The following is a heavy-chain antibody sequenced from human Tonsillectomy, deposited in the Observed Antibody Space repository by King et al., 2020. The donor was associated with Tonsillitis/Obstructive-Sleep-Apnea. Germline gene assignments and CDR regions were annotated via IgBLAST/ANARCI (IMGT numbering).Heavy chain of an antibody. J-gene: IGHJ2*01. Sequence: TLKESGPTLVKPTQTLTLTCTFSGFSLSTSGVGVGWIRQPPGKALEWLALIYWDDDKRYSPSLKSRLTITKDTSKNQVVLTMTNMDPVDPATYYCAHSRADSITIFGAVIMRVWYFDLWGRGTLVTVSS. D-gene: IGHD3-3*01. V-gene: IGHV2-5*02. CDR2: IYWDDDK. CDR3: AHSRADSITIFGAVIMRVWYFDL. CDR1: GFSLSTSGVG.